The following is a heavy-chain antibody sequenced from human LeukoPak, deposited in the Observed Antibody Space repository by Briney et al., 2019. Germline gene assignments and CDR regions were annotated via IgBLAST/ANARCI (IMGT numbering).Heavy chain of an antibody. CDR1: GGSISSSSYY. CDR2: IYYSGST. J-gene: IGHJ4*02. D-gene: IGHD2-8*01. Sequence: PSETLSLTCTVSGGSISSSSYYWGWIHQPPGKGLEWIGRIYYSGSTYYNPSLKSRVTISVDTSKNQFSLKLSSVTAADTAVYYCARRLYAYQPKSGFDYWGQGTLVTVSS. V-gene: IGHV4-39*01. CDR3: ARRLYAYQPKSGFDY.